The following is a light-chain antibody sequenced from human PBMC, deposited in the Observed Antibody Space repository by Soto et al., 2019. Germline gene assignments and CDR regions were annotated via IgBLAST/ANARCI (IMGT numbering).Light chain of an antibody. CDR1: GSDIGRNDF. CDR2: EVS. Sequence: QSALTQPASVSGSPGQSITISCTGTGSDIGRNDFVSWVQQHPGKVPKLVIYEVSSRPSGVSDRFSGSKSGNTASLTISGLQGEDEAEYYCISCPPSSARCVSGSGTKVTVL. J-gene: IGLJ1*01. V-gene: IGLV2-14*01. CDR3: ISCPPSSARCV.